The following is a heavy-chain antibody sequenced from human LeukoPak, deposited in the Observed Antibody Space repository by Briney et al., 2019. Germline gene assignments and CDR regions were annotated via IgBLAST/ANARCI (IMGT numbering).Heavy chain of an antibody. CDR1: GGSISSGDYY. Sequence: SQTLSLTCTVSGGSISSGDYYWSWIRQPPGTGLEWIGYIYYSGSTNYNPSLKSRVTISVDTSKNQFSLKLSSVTAADTAVYYCARTGYSSGWFDYWGQGTLVTVSS. V-gene: IGHV4-61*08. CDR3: ARTGYSSGWFDY. D-gene: IGHD6-19*01. J-gene: IGHJ4*02. CDR2: IYYSGST.